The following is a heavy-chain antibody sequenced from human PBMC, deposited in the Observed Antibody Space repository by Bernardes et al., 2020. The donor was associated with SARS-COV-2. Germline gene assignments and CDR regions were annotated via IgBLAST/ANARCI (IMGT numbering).Heavy chain of an antibody. D-gene: IGHD6-13*01. J-gene: IGHJ6*02. CDR1: GYTFTGYY. CDR2: MNPNSGNT. Sequence: ASVKVSCKASGYTFTGYYMHWVRQATGQGLEWMGWMNPNSGNTGYAQKFQGRVTMTRNTSISTAYMELSSLRSEDTAVYYCARDVAAADLYYYYGMDVWGQGTTVTVSS. CDR3: ARDVAAADLYYYYGMDV. V-gene: IGHV1-8*02.